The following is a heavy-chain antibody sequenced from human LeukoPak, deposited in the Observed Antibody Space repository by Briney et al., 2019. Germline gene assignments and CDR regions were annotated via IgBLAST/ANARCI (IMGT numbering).Heavy chain of an antibody. V-gene: IGHV5-51*01. D-gene: IGHD2-21*02. CDR3: ALQRGAYCGGDCFGAVDY. Sequence: LGESLKISCKGSGYSFTSYWIGWVRQMPGKGLEWMGIIYPDDSDTRYSPSFQGQVTISADKSISTAYLQWSSLKASDTAMYYCALQRGAYCGGDCFGAVDYWGQGTLVTVSS. CDR2: IYPDDSDT. CDR1: GYSFTSYW. J-gene: IGHJ4*02.